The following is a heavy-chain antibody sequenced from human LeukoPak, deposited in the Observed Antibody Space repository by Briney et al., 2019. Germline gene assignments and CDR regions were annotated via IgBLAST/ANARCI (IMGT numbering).Heavy chain of an antibody. CDR1: GYTFTSYY. V-gene: IGHV1-46*01. D-gene: IGHD6-13*01. Sequence: GASVNVSCMASGYTFTSYYMHWVRQAPGQGLEWMGIINHSGGSTSYGQKFQGRVPMTRDTSTSTVYRELSSLRSEDTAVYYCARDVSHSSRWYWGDYWGQGTLVTVSS. CDR3: ARDVSHSSRWYWGDY. CDR2: INHSGGST. J-gene: IGHJ4*02.